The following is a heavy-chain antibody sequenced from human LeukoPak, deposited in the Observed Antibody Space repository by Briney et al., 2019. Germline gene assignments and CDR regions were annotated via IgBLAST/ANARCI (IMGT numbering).Heavy chain of an antibody. J-gene: IGHJ4*02. CDR3: AKLYGSGSYYNNWYYFDY. CDR2: ISGSGGST. V-gene: IGHV3-23*01. D-gene: IGHD3-10*01. CDR1: GFIFSSYA. Sequence: PGGSLRLSCAASGFIFSSYAMSWVRQAPGKGLEWVSAISGSGGSTYYADSVKGRFTISRDNSKNTLYLQMNSLRAEDTAVYYCAKLYGSGSYYNNWYYFDYWGQGTLVTVSS.